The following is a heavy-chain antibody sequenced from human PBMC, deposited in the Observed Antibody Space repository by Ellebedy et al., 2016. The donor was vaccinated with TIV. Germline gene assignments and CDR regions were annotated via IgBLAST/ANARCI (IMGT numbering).Heavy chain of an antibody. CDR2: SSPSGNTV. Sequence: GGSLRLXCAASGFTFSDYYMNWIRLAPGKGLEWVSYSSPSGNTVYYSDSVRGRFIISRDNANNSLYLQMNSLRVEDTAVYYCARVKVLSAHDWHFDLWGRGTLITVSS. D-gene: IGHD3-3*01. J-gene: IGHJ2*01. V-gene: IGHV3-11*01. CDR1: GFTFSDYY. CDR3: ARVKVLSAHDWHFDL.